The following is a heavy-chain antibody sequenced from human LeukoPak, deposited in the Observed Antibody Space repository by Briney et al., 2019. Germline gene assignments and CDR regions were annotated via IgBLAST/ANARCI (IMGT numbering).Heavy chain of an antibody. CDR2: ISADSGDR. D-gene: IGHD1-26*01. CDR3: ASGSYLWGGMDV. V-gene: IGHV1-18*01. Sequence: ASVKVSCKASGDSFSNYGFAWVRQAPGQGLEWMGWISADSGDRYYAQNFQHRVTMTTDTSTTTGYMELRSLRSDDTAVYYCASGSYLWGGMDVWGQGTTVTVSS. J-gene: IGHJ6*02. CDR1: GDSFSNYG.